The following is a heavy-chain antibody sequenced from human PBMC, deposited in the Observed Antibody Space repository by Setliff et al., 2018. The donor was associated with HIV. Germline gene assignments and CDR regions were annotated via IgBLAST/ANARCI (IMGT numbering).Heavy chain of an antibody. Sequence: SETLSLTCTVSGASISSTSYYWGWIRQPPGRGLEWIGSIYYSGSTYYNPSLKSRVTISVDTSKNQFSLKLSSVTAADTAVFYCARHYGGNLDAFDIWGLGTMVTVS. J-gene: IGHJ3*02. V-gene: IGHV4-39*01. CDR1: GASISSTSYY. D-gene: IGHD4-17*01. CDR3: ARHYGGNLDAFDI. CDR2: IYYSGST.